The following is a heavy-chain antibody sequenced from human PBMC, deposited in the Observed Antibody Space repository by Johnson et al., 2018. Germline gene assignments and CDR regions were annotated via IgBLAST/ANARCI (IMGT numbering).Heavy chain of an antibody. J-gene: IGHJ6*02. V-gene: IGHV1-46*01. D-gene: IGHD1-14*01. Sequence: QVQLVESGAEVKKXGASVKVSCKASGYTFTSYYMHWVRQAPGQGLEWMGIINPSGGSTSYAQRFQGRVTMTRDTSTSTVYMELSSRRSEDTAVYYCARNHGYYYYGMDVWGQGTTVTVSS. CDR1: GYTFTSYY. CDR3: ARNHGYYYYGMDV. CDR2: INPSGGST.